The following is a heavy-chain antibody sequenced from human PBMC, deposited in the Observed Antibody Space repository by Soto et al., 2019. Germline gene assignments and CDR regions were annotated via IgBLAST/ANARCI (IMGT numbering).Heavy chain of an antibody. CDR3: ARDGCSSTSCYQTQDYYYYYGMDV. D-gene: IGHD2-2*01. Sequence: PVEVSCKASGGTLSRYGIIWVGQEPGQGGGWVGGVIPIFGTANYAQKFQGRVTITADESTSTAYMELSSLRSEDTAVYYCARDGCSSTSCYQTQDYYYYYGMDVWGQGTTVTVSS. J-gene: IGHJ6*02. CDR1: GGTLSRYG. CDR2: VIPIFGTA. V-gene: IGHV1-69*13.